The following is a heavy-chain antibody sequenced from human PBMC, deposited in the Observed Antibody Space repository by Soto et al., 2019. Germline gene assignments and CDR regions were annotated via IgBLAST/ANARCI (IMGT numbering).Heavy chain of an antibody. CDR3: ARRALPQCINGVCYKDGFWDY. CDR1: GGSVSSGGYY. Sequence: KASETLSLTCTVPGGSVSSGGYYWGWIRQHPGTGLEWIGYIYYSGTTYFNPSLKSRASISLDTSKNEFSLKLTSVTAADTAVYYCARRALPQCINGVCYKDGFWDYWGQGALVTVSS. J-gene: IGHJ4*02. V-gene: IGHV4-31*03. CDR2: IYYSGTT. D-gene: IGHD2-8*01.